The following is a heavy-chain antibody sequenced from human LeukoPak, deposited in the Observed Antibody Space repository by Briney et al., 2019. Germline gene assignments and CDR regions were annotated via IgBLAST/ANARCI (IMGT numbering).Heavy chain of an antibody. Sequence: ASVKVSCKASGYTFTGYYMHWVRQAPGQGLEWMGWINPNSGGTSYAQRLQDRVSMTTETSTNTAYMELRSLRSDDTAVYYCARGGVARYYHGSGSYLTPFDYWGQGTLVTVSP. CDR1: GYTFTGYY. V-gene: IGHV1-2*02. CDR3: ARGGVARYYHGSGSYLTPFDY. J-gene: IGHJ4*02. D-gene: IGHD3-10*01. CDR2: INPNSGGT.